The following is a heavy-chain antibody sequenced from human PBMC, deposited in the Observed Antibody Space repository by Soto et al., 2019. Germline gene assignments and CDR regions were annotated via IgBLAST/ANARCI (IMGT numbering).Heavy chain of an antibody. V-gene: IGHV1-18*01. CDR3: ARDPGTKGYYYYGMDV. CDR1: GYTFTSYG. D-gene: IGHD1-7*01. Sequence: QVQLVQSGAEVKKPGASVKVSCKASGYTFTSYGISWVRQAPGQGLEWMGWISAYNGNTNYAQKLQGRVNMTTDTSTSTANMELRSLRSDDTAVYYCARDPGTKGYYYYGMDVWGQGTTVTVSS. J-gene: IGHJ6*02. CDR2: ISAYNGNT.